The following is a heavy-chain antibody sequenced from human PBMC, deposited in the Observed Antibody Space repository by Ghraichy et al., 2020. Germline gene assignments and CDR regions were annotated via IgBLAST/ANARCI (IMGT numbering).Heavy chain of an antibody. Sequence: GGSLTLSCAASEFTFSTYWMNWVRQAPGKGLEWVANINQDGSEKYYVDSVKGRFTISRDNAKNSLYLQMNSLRAEDTAVYYCARGAETGDDYYYYMDVWGKGTTVTVSS. CDR3: ARGAETGDDYYYYMDV. CDR2: INQDGSEK. V-gene: IGHV3-7*01. D-gene: IGHD7-27*01. CDR1: EFTFSTYW. J-gene: IGHJ6*03.